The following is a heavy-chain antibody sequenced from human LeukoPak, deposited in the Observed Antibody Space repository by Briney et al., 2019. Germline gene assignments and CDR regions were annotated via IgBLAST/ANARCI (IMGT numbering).Heavy chain of an antibody. J-gene: IGHJ4*02. CDR1: GGTFSSYA. CDR3: ARDGGMEDTAIQGDY. Sequence: GSSVKVSCKASGGTFSSYAISWVRQAPGQGLEWMGGIIPIFGTANYAQKFQGRVTITADESTSTAYMELSSLRSEDTAVYYCARDGGMEDTAIQGDYWGQGTLVTVSS. V-gene: IGHV1-69*01. CDR2: IIPIFGTA. D-gene: IGHD5-18*01.